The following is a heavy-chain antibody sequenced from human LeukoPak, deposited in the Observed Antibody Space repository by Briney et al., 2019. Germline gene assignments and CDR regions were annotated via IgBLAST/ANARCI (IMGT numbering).Heavy chain of an antibody. CDR1: GYTFTGYY. J-gene: IGHJ4*02. CDR2: INPNSGGT. CDR3: ARASYYYDSSGYPGYYFGY. Sequence: ASVKVSCKASGYTFTGYYIHWVRQAPGQGLEWMGWINPNSGGTNYAQKFQGRVTMTRDTSLSTAYMELSRLRSDDTAVYYCARASYYYDSSGYPGYYFGYWGQGTLVTVSS. D-gene: IGHD3-22*01. V-gene: IGHV1-2*02.